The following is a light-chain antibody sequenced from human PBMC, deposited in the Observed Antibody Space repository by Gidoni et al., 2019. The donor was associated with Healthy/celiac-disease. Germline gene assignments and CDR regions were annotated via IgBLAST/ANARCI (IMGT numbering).Light chain of an antibody. V-gene: IGKV3-20*01. CDR3: QQYCSSPRIT. Sequence: EIVLTQSPGPLSVSPGERATLSCRASQSVSSSYLAWYQLNPCQAPRLLIYGASSRATGFPDRFSGSWSWTDFTLTISRLEPEVFAVYYCQQYCSSPRITFGGGTKVEI. J-gene: IGKJ4*01. CDR1: QSVSSSY. CDR2: GAS.